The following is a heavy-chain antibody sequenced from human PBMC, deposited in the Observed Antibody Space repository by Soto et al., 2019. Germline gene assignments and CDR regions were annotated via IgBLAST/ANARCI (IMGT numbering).Heavy chain of an antibody. V-gene: IGHV4-34*01. D-gene: IGHD6-19*01. CDR3: AGVIAVRGWFDP. CDR1: GGSFSGYY. Sequence: SETLSLTCAVYGGSFSGYYWSWIRQPPGKGLEWIGEINHSGSTNYNPSLKSRVTISVDTSKNQFSLKLSSVTAADTAVYYCAGVIAVRGWFDPWGQGTLVTVSS. CDR2: INHSGST. J-gene: IGHJ5*02.